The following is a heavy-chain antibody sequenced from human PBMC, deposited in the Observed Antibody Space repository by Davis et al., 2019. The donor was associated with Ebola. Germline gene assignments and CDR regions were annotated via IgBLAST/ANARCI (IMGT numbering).Heavy chain of an antibody. CDR2: IWYDGSNK. Sequence: GESLKISCAASGFTFSSYGMHWVRQAPGKGLEWVAVIWYDGSNKYYADSVKGRFTISRDNSKNTLYLQMNSLRAEDTAVYYCARVFRVPYGMDVWGQGTTVTVSS. J-gene: IGHJ6*02. D-gene: IGHD2-2*01. CDR1: GFTFSSYG. V-gene: IGHV3-33*01. CDR3: ARVFRVPYGMDV.